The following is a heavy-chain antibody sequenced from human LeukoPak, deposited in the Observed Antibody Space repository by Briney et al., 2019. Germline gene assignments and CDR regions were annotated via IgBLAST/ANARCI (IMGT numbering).Heavy chain of an antibody. V-gene: IGHV3-30*02. J-gene: IGHJ3*02. Sequence: GGSLRLSWAASGFTFSSYGMYWVRQAPGKGLEWVAFIRYDGSHKYYADSVKGRFTISRDNSKNTLYLQMNSLRSEDTAVYYCAKKADSSGYYSGAFDIWGQGTMVTVSS. CDR2: IRYDGSHK. D-gene: IGHD3-22*01. CDR3: AKKADSSGYYSGAFDI. CDR1: GFTFSSYG.